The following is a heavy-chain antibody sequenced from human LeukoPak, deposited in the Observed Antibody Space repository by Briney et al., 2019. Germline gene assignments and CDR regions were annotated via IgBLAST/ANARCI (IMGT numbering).Heavy chain of an antibody. Sequence: PGGSLRLSCAASGFTFSSYAMSWVRQAPGKGLEWVSAISGSGGSTYYADSVKGRFTISRDNAKNSLYLQMNSLRAEDTAVYYCARSPSRRDGYFDYWGQGTLVTVSS. CDR1: GFTFSSYA. J-gene: IGHJ4*02. V-gene: IGHV3-23*01. CDR3: ARSPSRRDGYFDY. CDR2: ISGSGGST. D-gene: IGHD5-24*01.